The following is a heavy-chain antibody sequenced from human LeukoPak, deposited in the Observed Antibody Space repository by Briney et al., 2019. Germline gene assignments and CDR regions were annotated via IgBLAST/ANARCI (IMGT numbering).Heavy chain of an antibody. CDR1: GGSISTYY. D-gene: IGHD2-2*01. J-gene: IGHJ4*02. V-gene: IGHV4-59*08. CDR3: ARVARCTSCFDVDY. CDR2: IYYTGGT. Sequence: SETLSLTCTVSGGSISTYYWNWIRQPPGKGLEWIGYIYYTGGTNNNPSLKSRVTISVDTSKNQFSLTLSSVTAADTAVYYCARVARCTSCFDVDYWGQGTLVTVSS.